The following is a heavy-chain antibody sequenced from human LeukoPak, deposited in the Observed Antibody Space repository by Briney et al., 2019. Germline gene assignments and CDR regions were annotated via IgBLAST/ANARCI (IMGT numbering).Heavy chain of an antibody. V-gene: IGHV4-61*09. CDR1: GGSISSDF. J-gene: IGHJ6*02. CDR2: ISSSGST. CDR3: ARHPPVPLFENGMDV. Sequence: SETLSLTCTVSGGSISSDFWAWSWVRQPTGKGLEWIGHISSSGSTNYNPSLESRVPLSVDTSKNQISLRLRSVTAADTAMYYCARHPPVPLFENGMDVWGQGTTVTVSS.